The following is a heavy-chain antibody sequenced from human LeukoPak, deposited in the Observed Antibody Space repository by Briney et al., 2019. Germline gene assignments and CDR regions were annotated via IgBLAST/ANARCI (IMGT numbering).Heavy chain of an antibody. J-gene: IGHJ5*02. CDR2: IYYSGIT. Sequence: SETLSLTCTVSGGSISSYFWSWIRQPPGKGLEWIGYIYYSGITNYNPSLKSRITISVDTSKNQFSLKLSSVTAADTAVYYCARNIVVVPAAAPGDWFDPWGQGTLVTVSS. CDR3: ARNIVVVPAAAPGDWFDP. V-gene: IGHV4-59*08. CDR1: GGSISSYF. D-gene: IGHD2-2*01.